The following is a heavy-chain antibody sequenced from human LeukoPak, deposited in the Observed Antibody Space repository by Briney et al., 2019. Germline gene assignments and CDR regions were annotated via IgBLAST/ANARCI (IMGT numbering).Heavy chain of an antibody. CDR2: IIPIFGTA. CDR3: ARDLGPDDIVVVPAAKDGQLVPPYGMDV. CDR1: GGTFSSYA. Sequence: SVKVSCKASGGTFSSYAISWVRQAPGQGLEWMGGIIPIFGTANYAQKFQGRVTITADESTSTAYMELSSLRSEDTAVYYCARDLGPDDIVVVPAAKDGQLVPPYGMDVWGQGTTVTVSS. J-gene: IGHJ6*02. V-gene: IGHV1-69*13. D-gene: IGHD2-2*01.